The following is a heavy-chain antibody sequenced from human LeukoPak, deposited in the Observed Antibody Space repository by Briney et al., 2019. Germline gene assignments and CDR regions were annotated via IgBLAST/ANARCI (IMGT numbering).Heavy chain of an antibody. Sequence: SQTLSLTCTVSGGSISSGGYYWSWIRQHPGKGLEWIGYIYYSGSTYYNPSLKSRVTISVDTSKNQFSLKLSSVTAADTAVYYCARHVVVVPAAIVPRFAFDIWGQGTMVTVSS. CDR2: IYYSGST. CDR1: GGSISSGGYY. V-gene: IGHV4-31*03. CDR3: ARHVVVVPAAIVPRFAFDI. D-gene: IGHD2-2*01. J-gene: IGHJ3*02.